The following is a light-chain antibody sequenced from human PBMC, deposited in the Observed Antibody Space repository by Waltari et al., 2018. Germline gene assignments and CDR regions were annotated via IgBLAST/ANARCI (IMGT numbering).Light chain of an antibody. CDR3: QHYNNWPPLT. V-gene: IGKV3-15*01. Sequence: EIVMTQSPATLSVSPGERATLSCRASQSISSNLAGYQQRPGQAPRLLLYGASTRASDIPDRFSGRGSGTDFTLTISSLQSEDFAVYYCQHYNNWPPLTFGGGTKVDVK. J-gene: IGKJ4*01. CDR2: GAS. CDR1: QSISSN.